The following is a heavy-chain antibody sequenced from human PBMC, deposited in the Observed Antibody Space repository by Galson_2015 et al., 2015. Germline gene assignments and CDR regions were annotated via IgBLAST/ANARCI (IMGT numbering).Heavy chain of an antibody. CDR2: INPSGGST. CDR3: ARGDDPPILLWFGESHGGGAFDI. D-gene: IGHD3-10*01. CDR1: GYTFTSYY. Sequence: SVKVSCKASGYTFTSYYMHWVRQAPGQGLEWMGIINPSGGSTSYAQKFQGRVTMTRDTSTSTVYMELSSLSSVTAADTAVYYCARGDDPPILLWFGESHGGGAFDIWGQGTMVTVSS. V-gene: IGHV1-46*01. J-gene: IGHJ3*02.